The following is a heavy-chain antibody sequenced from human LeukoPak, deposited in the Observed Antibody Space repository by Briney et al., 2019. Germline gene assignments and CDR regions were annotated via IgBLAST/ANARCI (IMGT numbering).Heavy chain of an antibody. J-gene: IGHJ3*02. D-gene: IGHD1-20*01. V-gene: IGHV3-30*03. CDR1: GFTFSTYN. Sequence: TGGSLRLSCAVSGFTFSTYNMNWVRQAPGKGLEWVAVISYDGSNKYYADSVKGRFTISRDNSKNTLYLQMNSLRAEDTAVYYCARPITHRGYNWNGDAFDIWGQGTMVTVSS. CDR3: ARPITHRGYNWNGDAFDI. CDR2: ISYDGSNK.